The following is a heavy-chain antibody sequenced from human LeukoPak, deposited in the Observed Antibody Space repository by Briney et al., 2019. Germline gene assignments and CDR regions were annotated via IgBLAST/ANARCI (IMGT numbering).Heavy chain of an antibody. CDR2: IYTSGST. D-gene: IGHD3-3*01. CDR1: GGSISSGSYY. Sequence: SETLSLTCTVSGGSISSGSYYWSWIRQPAGKGLEWIGRIYTSGSTNYNPSLKSRVTISVDTSKNQFSLKLSSVTAADTAVYYCARGGGYDFWSGYDDAFDIWGQGTMVTVSS. J-gene: IGHJ3*02. V-gene: IGHV4-61*02. CDR3: ARGGGYDFWSGYDDAFDI.